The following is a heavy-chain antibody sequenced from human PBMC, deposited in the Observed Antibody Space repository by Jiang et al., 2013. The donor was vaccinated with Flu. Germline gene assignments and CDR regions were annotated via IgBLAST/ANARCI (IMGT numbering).Heavy chain of an antibody. Sequence: SGAEVKKPGASVKVSCKASGYTFTSYGISWVRQAPGQGLEWMGWISAYNGNTNYAQKLQGRVTMTTDTSTSTAYMELRSLRSDDTAVYYCASLEDYGDYGGGWFDPWGQGTLVTVSS. CDR2: ISAYNGNT. V-gene: IGHV1-18*04. J-gene: IGHJ5*02. CDR3: ASLEDYGDYGGGWFDP. D-gene: IGHD4-17*01. CDR1: GYTFTSYG.